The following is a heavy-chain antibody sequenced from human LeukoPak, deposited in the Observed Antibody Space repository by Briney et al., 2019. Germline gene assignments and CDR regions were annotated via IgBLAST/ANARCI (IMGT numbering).Heavy chain of an antibody. V-gene: IGHV3-66*01. CDR1: GFTVTDNY. Sequence: GGSLRLSCAASGFTVTDNYMIWVRQAPGKGLEWVSLIYSGGSTDYADSVKGRFTISRDNSKNTLYLQMNSLRAEDTAVYYCARSIYNYVWGSYDYWGQGTLVTVSS. CDR2: IYSGGST. J-gene: IGHJ4*02. CDR3: ARSIYNYVWGSYDY. D-gene: IGHD3-16*01.